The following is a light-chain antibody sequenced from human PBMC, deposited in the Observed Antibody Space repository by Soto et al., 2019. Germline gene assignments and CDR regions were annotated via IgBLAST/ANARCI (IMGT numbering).Light chain of an antibody. J-gene: IGKJ1*01. V-gene: IGKV3-20*01. CDR2: GAS. CDR1: QSVSSNY. CDR3: QHYGNSRA. Sequence: EIVLTQSPGTLSLSPGERGTLSCRACQSVSSNYLAWYQLKPGQAPRLLIYGASSRATGIPDRFSGSGSGTDFTLTISRLEPEDFAVYYCQHYGNSRAFGQGTKVEIK.